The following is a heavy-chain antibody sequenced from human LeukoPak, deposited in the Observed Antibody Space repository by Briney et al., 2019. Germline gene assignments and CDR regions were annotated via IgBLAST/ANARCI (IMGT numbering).Heavy chain of an antibody. D-gene: IGHD6-25*01. V-gene: IGHV3-7*01. Sequence: GGSLRLSCAASGFTVSSNYMSWVRQAPGKGLEWLANIGGDGDRKFYVDSVKGRFTISRDNAENSLYLQMNSLRVEDTAVYYCARDRGWRLLDYWGQGTLVTVSS. J-gene: IGHJ4*02. CDR1: GFTVSSNY. CDR3: ARDRGWRLLDY. CDR2: IGGDGDRK.